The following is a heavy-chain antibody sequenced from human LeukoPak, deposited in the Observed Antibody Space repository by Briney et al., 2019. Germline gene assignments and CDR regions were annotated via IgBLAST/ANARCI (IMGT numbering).Heavy chain of an antibody. CDR2: INPNSGGT. Sequence: ASVKVSCKASGYTFTGYYMHWVRQAPGQGLEWMGWINPNSGGTNYAQKFQGRVTMTRDMSISTAYMELSRLRSDDTAVYYCARGDDSSGYYSYYYYYYMDVWGKGTTVTVSS. V-gene: IGHV1-2*02. CDR3: ARGDDSSGYYSYYYYYYMDV. D-gene: IGHD3-22*01. J-gene: IGHJ6*03. CDR1: GYTFTGYY.